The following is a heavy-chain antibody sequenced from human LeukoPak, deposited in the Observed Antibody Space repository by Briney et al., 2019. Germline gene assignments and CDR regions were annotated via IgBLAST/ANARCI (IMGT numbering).Heavy chain of an antibody. CDR1: GVSFSGYY. Sequence: SETLSLTCAVYGVSFSGYYWSWIRQPPGKGLEWIGEINHSGSTNYNPSLKSRVTISVDTSKNQFSLKLSSVTAADTAVYYCARGRGSSRYFDLCGRGTLVTVSS. CDR2: INHSGST. V-gene: IGHV4-34*01. J-gene: IGHJ2*01. D-gene: IGHD2-2*01. CDR3: ARGRGSSRYFDL.